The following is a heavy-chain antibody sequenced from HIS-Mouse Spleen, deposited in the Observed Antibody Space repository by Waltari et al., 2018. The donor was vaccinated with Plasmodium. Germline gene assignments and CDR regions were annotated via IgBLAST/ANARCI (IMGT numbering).Heavy chain of an antibody. CDR2: IDWDDDK. CDR3: ARTTYSSSSAKYYYYGMDV. CDR1: GFSLSTSGMC. D-gene: IGHD6-6*01. V-gene: IGHV2-70*15. J-gene: IGHJ6*02. Sequence: QVTLRESSPALVKPTQTLTLTCTFSGFSLSTSGMCVTWIRQPPGKALEWLARIDWDDDKYYSTSLKTKLTNSKDTSKNQVVLTMTNMDPVDTATYYCARTTYSSSSAKYYYYGMDVWGQGTTVTVSS.